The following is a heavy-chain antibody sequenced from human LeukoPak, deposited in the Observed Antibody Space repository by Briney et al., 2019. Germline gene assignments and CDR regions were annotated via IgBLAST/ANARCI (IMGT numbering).Heavy chain of an antibody. CDR2: INPNSGGT. Sequence: ASVKVSCKASGYTFTGYYMHWVRQAPGQGIEWRGWINPNSGGTNYAQKFQGRVTMTRDTSISTAYMELSRLRSDDTAVYYCARPVKSTVTTAPEFGYWGQGTLVTVSS. CDR3: ARPVKSTVTTAPEFGY. V-gene: IGHV1-2*02. D-gene: IGHD4-17*01. J-gene: IGHJ4*02. CDR1: GYTFTGYY.